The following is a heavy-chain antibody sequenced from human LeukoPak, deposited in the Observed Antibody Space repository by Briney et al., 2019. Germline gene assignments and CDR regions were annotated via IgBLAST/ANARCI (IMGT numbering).Heavy chain of an antibody. J-gene: IGHJ4*02. CDR3: ARNIIPGFSQNDFWSGYYTGYFDY. V-gene: IGHV4-39*01. CDR2: IYYSGST. CDR1: GGSISSSSYY. Sequence: PSETLSLTCTVSGGSISSSSYYWGWIRQPPGKGLEWIGSIYYSGSTYYNPSLKSRVTISVDTSKNRFSLKLSSVTAADAAVYYCARNIIPGFSQNDFWSGYYTGYFDYWGQGTLVTVSS. D-gene: IGHD3-3*01.